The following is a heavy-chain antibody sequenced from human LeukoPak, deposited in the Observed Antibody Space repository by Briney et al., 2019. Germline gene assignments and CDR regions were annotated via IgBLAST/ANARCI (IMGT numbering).Heavy chain of an antibody. Sequence: ASVKVSCKASGYTFTSYGFTWVRQAPGQGLEWMGWISAYNGNTNYAQKLQGRVTMTTDTSTSTAYMELMSLRSDDTAVYYCARSDSSGRYGGYYYYYMDVWGKGPTVTVSS. J-gene: IGHJ6*03. D-gene: IGHD6-19*01. CDR1: GYTFTSYG. V-gene: IGHV1-18*01. CDR3: ARSDSSGRYGGYYYYYMDV. CDR2: ISAYNGNT.